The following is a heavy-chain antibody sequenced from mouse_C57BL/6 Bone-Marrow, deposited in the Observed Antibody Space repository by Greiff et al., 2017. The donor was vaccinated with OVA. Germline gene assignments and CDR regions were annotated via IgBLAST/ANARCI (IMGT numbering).Heavy chain of an antibody. V-gene: IGHV5-17*01. CDR2: ISSGSSTT. CDR1: GFTFSDYG. Sequence: EVKLMESGGGLVKPGGSLKLSCAASGFTFSDYGMHWVRQAPEKGLEWVAYISSGSSTTYYADTVKGRFTISRDNAKNTLFLQMTSLRSEDTAMYYCARGSSAWFAYWGQGTLVTVSA. J-gene: IGHJ3*01. CDR3: ARGSSAWFAY. D-gene: IGHD3-1*01.